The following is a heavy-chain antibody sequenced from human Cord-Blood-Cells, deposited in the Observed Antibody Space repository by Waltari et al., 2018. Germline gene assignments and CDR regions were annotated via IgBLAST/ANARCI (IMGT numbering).Heavy chain of an antibody. Sequence: QVQLQESGPGLVKPSQTLSLTCTVSGVSISRGSYSWSWIRQPAGKGLEWIGYIYTSGSTNYNPSLKSRVTISVDTSKNQFSLKLSSVTAADTAVYYCARDRREYYYGMDVWGQGTTVTVSS. CDR2: IYTSGST. CDR1: GVSISRGSYS. D-gene: IGHD1-26*01. J-gene: IGHJ6*02. V-gene: IGHV4-61*09. CDR3: ARDRREYYYGMDV.